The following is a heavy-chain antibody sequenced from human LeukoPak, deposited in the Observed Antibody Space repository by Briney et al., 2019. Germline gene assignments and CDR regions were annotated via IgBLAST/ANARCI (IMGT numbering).Heavy chain of an antibody. D-gene: IGHD6-19*01. CDR2: ISAYNGNT. V-gene: IGHV1-18*01. J-gene: IGHJ3*02. CDR1: GYTFTSYG. Sequence: AAVKDSCMASGYTFTSYGISWVRQAPGQGGEGMGWISAYNGNTNYAQKLQGRVTMTTDTSTSTAYMEQRSLRSHDTAVYYCARDRGQWLALSDAFDIWGQGTMVTVSS. CDR3: ARDRGQWLALSDAFDI.